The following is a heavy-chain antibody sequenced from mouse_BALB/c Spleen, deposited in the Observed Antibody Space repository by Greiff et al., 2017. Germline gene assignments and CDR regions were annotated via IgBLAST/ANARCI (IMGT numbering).Heavy chain of an antibody. CDR3: TRDGSSYRFAY. CDR1: GYTFTSYW. CDR2: IYPGNSDT. Sequence: VQLKQSGTVLARPGASVKMSCKASGYTFTSYWMHWVKQRPGQGLEWIGAIYPGNSDTSYNQKFKGKAKLTAVTSTSTAYMELSSLTTEDSAVYYCTRDGSSYRFAYWGQGTLVTVSA. V-gene: IGHV1-5*01. D-gene: IGHD1-1*01. J-gene: IGHJ3*01.